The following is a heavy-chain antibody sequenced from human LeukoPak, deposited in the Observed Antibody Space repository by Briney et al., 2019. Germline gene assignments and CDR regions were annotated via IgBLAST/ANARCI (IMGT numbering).Heavy chain of an antibody. V-gene: IGHV3-30*05. Sequence: GGSLRLSCAASGFTFSSYAMSWVRQAPGKGLEWVAVISYDGSNKYYADSVKGRFTISRDNSKNTLYLQMNSLRAEGTAVYYCAIQSGDYYDSSGYYAHWGQGTLVTVSS. CDR1: GFTFSSYA. D-gene: IGHD3-22*01. CDR3: AIQSGDYYDSSGYYAH. J-gene: IGHJ4*02. CDR2: ISYDGSNK.